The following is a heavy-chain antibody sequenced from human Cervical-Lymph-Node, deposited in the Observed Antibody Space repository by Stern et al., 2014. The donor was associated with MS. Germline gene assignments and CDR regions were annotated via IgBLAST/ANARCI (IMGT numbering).Heavy chain of an antibody. D-gene: IGHD5-18*01. V-gene: IGHV4-61*02. Sequence: VQLVESGPGLVKPSQTLSLTCTLSGGSVSSGSSYWSWIRQPAGKGLEWIGRIHPSGDAFYTPSLKSRVTIYLDTSKTQISLKLTPVAAADTAVYYCASGYRFFESWGQGTLVTVSS. CDR2: IHPSGDA. CDR3: ASGYRFFES. CDR1: GGSVSSGSSY. J-gene: IGHJ4*02.